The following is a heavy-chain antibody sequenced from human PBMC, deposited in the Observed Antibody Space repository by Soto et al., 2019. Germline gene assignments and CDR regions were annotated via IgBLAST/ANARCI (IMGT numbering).Heavy chain of an antibody. J-gene: IGHJ4*02. CDR1: GDSITAYY. CDR2: ISSSGNT. Sequence: NPSETLSLTCSVSGDSITAYYWTWIRQPPGRGLEYIGYISSSGNTYYNPSLRSRVAISLDTSKNQFSLSLTSVTAADTAVYYCARENYGSGGAPFLDFWGQGTLVTVSS. D-gene: IGHD2-15*01. V-gene: IGHV4-59*01. CDR3: ARENYGSGGAPFLDF.